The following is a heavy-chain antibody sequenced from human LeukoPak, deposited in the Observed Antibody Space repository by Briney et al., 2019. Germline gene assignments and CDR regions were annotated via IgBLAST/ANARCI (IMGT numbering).Heavy chain of an antibody. D-gene: IGHD3-9*01. Sequence: PGGSLRLSCAASGFTFSGYSMNWVCQAPGKGLEWVSSISSSSSYIHYADSVKGRFTISRDNAKNSLYLQMNSLRAEDTAVYYCARGVVRYFDYWGQGALVTVSS. CDR1: GFTFSGYS. CDR2: ISSSSSYI. V-gene: IGHV3-21*01. J-gene: IGHJ4*02. CDR3: ARGVVRYFDY.